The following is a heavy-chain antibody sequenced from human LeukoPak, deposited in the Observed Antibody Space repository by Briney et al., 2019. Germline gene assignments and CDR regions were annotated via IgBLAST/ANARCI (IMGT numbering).Heavy chain of an antibody. Sequence: SETLSLTCTVSGDSISRNTFYWVWLRQPPGKGLEWIGSVHYSGSTFYNPSLKSRVTISVDTSKNQFSLKLSSVTAADTAVYYCARHDCSSTSCSTAFDYWGQGTLVTVSS. CDR2: VHYSGST. J-gene: IGHJ4*02. V-gene: IGHV4-39*01. D-gene: IGHD2-2*01. CDR1: GDSISRNTFY. CDR3: ARHDCSSTSCSTAFDY.